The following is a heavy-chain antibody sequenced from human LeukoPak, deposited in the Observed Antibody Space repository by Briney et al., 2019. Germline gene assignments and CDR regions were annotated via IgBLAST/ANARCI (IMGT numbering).Heavy chain of an antibody. CDR3: AREAGSYYYDSSGYSTFDY. D-gene: IGHD3-22*01. CDR1: GFTFSSYE. Sequence: GGSLRLSCAASGFTFSSYEMNWVRQAPGKGLEWVSYISSSGSTIYHADSVKGRFIISRDNAKNSLYLQMNSLRAEDTAVYYCAREAGSYYYDSSGYSTFDYWGQGTLVTVSS. CDR2: ISSSGSTI. V-gene: IGHV3-48*03. J-gene: IGHJ4*02.